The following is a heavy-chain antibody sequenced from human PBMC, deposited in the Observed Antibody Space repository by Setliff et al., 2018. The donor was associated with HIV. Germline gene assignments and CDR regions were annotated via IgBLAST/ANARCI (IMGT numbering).Heavy chain of an antibody. D-gene: IGHD6-6*01. CDR2: INHSGST. J-gene: IGHJ4*02. CDR3: ATRPRIAARPFDY. V-gene: IGHV4-34*09. CDR1: GGSFNGYY. Sequence: SETLSLTCAVYGGSFNGYYWSWIRQPPGKGLEWIGEINHSGSTNYNPSLKSRVTMSVDKSKNRFSLELTSLTAADTAVYYCATRPRIAARPFDYWGQGMLVTVSS.